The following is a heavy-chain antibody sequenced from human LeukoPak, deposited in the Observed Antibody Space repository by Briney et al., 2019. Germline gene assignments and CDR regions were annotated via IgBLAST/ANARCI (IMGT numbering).Heavy chain of an antibody. CDR3: AKNGVVVGVSDY. Sequence: GGSLRLSCAISGFTFSDYGMNWVRQAPGKGLEWISYIGSSSSTIYYADSVKGRFTISRDNAKNSLSLQMNSLRGEDTAVYYCAKNGVVVGVSDYWGQGTLVTVSS. V-gene: IGHV3-48*01. CDR1: GFTFSDYG. D-gene: IGHD2-15*01. CDR2: IGSSSSTI. J-gene: IGHJ4*02.